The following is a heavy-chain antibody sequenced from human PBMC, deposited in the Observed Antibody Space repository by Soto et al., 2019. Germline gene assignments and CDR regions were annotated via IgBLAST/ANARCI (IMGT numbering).Heavy chain of an antibody. D-gene: IGHD2-2*01. J-gene: IGHJ3*02. V-gene: IGHV1-18*01. CDR1: GYTYNSYG. CDR3: ARDLRYCSSTSCYSDAFDI. Sequence: ASVKVCCKDSGYTYNSYGISWVRQAPGQGLEWMGWISAYNGNTNYAQKLQGRVTMTTDTSTSTAYMELRSLRSDDTAVYYCARDLRYCSSTSCYSDAFDIWGQGTMVTVSS. CDR2: ISAYNGNT.